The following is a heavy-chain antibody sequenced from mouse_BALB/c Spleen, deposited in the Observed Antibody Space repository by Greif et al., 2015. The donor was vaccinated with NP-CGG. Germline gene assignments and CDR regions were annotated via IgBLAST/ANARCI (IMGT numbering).Heavy chain of an antibody. J-gene: IGHJ2*01. D-gene: IGHD2-1*01. CDR2: IHPSDSET. V-gene: IGHV1-61*01. CDR3: ARYGYYGNYFDY. Sequence: QVHVKQSGAELVRPGASVKLSCKASGYSFTSYWMNWVKQRPGQGLKWIGMIHPSDSETRLNQKFKDKATLTVDKSSSTAYMQLSSPTSEDSAVYYCARYGYYGNYFDYWGQGTTLTVSS. CDR1: GYSFTSYW.